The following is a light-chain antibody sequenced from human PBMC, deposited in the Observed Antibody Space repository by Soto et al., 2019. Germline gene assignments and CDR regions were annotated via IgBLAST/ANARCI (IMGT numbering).Light chain of an antibody. CDR2: GVS. CDR3: QQYVSPPIT. CDR1: QSVNSNY. Sequence: EIVLTQSPGTLSLSPGERATLSCRASQSVNSNYLAWHQQKPGQAPRLLIYGVSSRATGIPDRFSGSGSGTDFTLTISRLEPEDFAVYYCQQYVSPPITFGQGTRLEI. V-gene: IGKV3-20*01. J-gene: IGKJ5*01.